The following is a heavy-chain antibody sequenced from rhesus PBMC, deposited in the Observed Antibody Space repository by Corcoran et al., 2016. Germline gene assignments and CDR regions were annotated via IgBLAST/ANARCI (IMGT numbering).Heavy chain of an antibody. Sequence: QVQLQESGPGLLKPSETLSLTCAVSGGSISGGYGWGWIRQPPGKGLEWIGSIYSSSGNTYYNPSLKCRVTISTGTSKNQFSLKLSSVTAADTAVYYCAREFGGYYSGAAFDFWGQGLRVTVSS. D-gene: IGHD3-28*01. J-gene: IGHJ3*01. CDR2: IYSSSGNT. CDR1: GGSISGGYG. CDR3: AREFGGYYSGAAFDF. V-gene: IGHV4S7*01.